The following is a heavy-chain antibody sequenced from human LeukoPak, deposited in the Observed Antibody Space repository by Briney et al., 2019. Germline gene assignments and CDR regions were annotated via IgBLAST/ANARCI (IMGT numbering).Heavy chain of an antibody. CDR2: ISRGGSHI. V-gene: IGHV3-48*03. Sequence: GGSLRLSCAASGLSPSSYEMNWVRPAPGKGLDWVSSISRGGSHIYYADSVTGRFTIHRDNPKHSPYLQIHSLRATDPAVSYCARNQRGYRGYEGYLVQGTLVTVSS. CDR3: ARNQRGYRGYEGY. CDR1: GLSPSSYE. J-gene: IGHJ4*02. D-gene: IGHD5-12*01.